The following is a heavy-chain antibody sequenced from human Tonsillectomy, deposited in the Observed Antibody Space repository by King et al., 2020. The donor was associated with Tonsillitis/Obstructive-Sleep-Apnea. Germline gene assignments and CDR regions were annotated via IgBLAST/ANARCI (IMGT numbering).Heavy chain of an antibody. CDR3: AREGAVMNAFDI. Sequence: VQLQESGAGLVKPSETLSLTCTVSGGSISSYYWSWIRQPPGKGLECIGYIYYSGGTNYNPSLKSRVTISVDTSKNQFSLWLSSVTAADTAVYYCAREGAVMNAFDIWGQGTMVTVSS. J-gene: IGHJ3*02. CDR2: IYYSGGT. V-gene: IGHV4-59*01. CDR1: GGSISSYY. D-gene: IGHD2-8*01.